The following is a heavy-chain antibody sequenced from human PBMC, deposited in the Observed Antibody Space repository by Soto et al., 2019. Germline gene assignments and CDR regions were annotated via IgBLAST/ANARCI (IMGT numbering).Heavy chain of an antibody. CDR2: IYYSGST. CDR1: GGSITSSSYY. Sequence: QLHLRESGPGLVKPSETLSLTCTVSGGSITSSSYYWGWIRQPPGKGLEWIGSIYYSGSTYYNPSLNSRVPISVDTSKNQFSLKLSSVTAADTAVYYCATQEVGGSYVYTFDPWGQGTLVTVSS. D-gene: IGHD1-26*01. J-gene: IGHJ5*02. CDR3: ATQEVGGSYVYTFDP. V-gene: IGHV4-39*01.